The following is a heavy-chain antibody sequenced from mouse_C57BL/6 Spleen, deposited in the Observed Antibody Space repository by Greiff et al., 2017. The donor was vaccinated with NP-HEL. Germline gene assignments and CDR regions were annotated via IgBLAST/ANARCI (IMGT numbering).Heavy chain of an antibody. CDR2: IYPGDGDT. J-gene: IGHJ1*03. V-gene: IGHV1-82*01. CDR3: ARSARRSYWYFDV. CDR1: GYAFSSSW. Sequence: QVQLQQSGPELVKPGASVKISCKASGYAFSSSWMNWVKQRPGKGLEWIGRIYPGDGDTNYNGKFKGKATLTADKSSSTAYMQLSSQTSEDSAVYFCARSARRSYWYFDVWGTGTTVTVSS. D-gene: IGHD6-1*01.